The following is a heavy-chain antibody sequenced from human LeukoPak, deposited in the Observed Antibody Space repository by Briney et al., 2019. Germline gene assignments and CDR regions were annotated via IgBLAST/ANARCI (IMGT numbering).Heavy chain of an antibody. CDR2: INPNSGGK. Sequence: GASVKVSCKDSGYAFTGYYMHWVGQAPGQGVEWMGWINPNSGGKNYAQKFQGRVTMTTIPSISTAYMELSSLRSEHTAVYYCARGRRSRRSWADFDYWGQGTLVTVSS. D-gene: IGHD7-27*01. CDR3: ARGRRSRRSWADFDY. V-gene: IGHV1-2*02. CDR1: GYAFTGYY. J-gene: IGHJ4*02.